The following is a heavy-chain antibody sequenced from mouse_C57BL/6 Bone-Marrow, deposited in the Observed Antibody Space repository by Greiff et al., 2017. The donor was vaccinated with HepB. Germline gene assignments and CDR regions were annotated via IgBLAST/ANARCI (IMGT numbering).Heavy chain of an antibody. Sequence: VQLKESGAELVRPGASVKLSCTASGFNIKDDYMHWVKQRPEQGLEWIGWIDPENGDTEYASKFQGKATITADTSSNTAYLQLSSLTSEDTAVYYCTTGGIITTVVEGYFDVWGTGTTVTVSS. CDR2: IDPENGDT. CDR1: GFNIKDDY. D-gene: IGHD1-1*01. J-gene: IGHJ1*03. CDR3: TTGGIITTVVEGYFDV. V-gene: IGHV14-4*01.